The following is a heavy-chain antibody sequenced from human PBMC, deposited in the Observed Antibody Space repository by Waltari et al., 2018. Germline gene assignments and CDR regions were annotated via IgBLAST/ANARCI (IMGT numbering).Heavy chain of an antibody. CDR2: IIPILGIA. V-gene: IGHV1-69*02. CDR3: ARAEMATMLFDY. CDR1: GGTFSSYT. Sequence: QVQLVQSGAEVKKPGSSVKVSCKASGGTFSSYTISWVRQAPGQGLEWMGRIIPILGIANDAQKFQGRVTITADKSTSTAYMELSSLRSEDTAVYYCARAEMATMLFDYWGQGTLVTVSS. J-gene: IGHJ4*02. D-gene: IGHD5-12*01.